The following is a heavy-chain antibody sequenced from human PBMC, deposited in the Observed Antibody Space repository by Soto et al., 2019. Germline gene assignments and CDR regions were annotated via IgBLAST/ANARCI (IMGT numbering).Heavy chain of an antibody. CDR3: AKDVWQQLVLNYGMDV. CDR2: VSYDGNHK. CDR1: GFTFRSFG. J-gene: IGHJ6*02. Sequence: QVQLVESGGGVIQPGTSLSLSCGSSGFTFRSFGMYWVRQAPGKGLEWVAVVSYDGNHKYYADSVKGRFTVSRDNAKNMLYLQMNSLRVEDTAVYYCAKDVWQQLVLNYGMDVWGQGTTVTVSS. D-gene: IGHD6-13*01. V-gene: IGHV3-30*18.